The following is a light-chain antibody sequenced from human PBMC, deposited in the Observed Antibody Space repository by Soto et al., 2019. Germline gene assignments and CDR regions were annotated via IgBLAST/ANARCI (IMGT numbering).Light chain of an antibody. V-gene: IGKV1-5*01. J-gene: IGKJ5*01. CDR2: DAS. CDR3: QQYYRSSIT. CDR1: QSLNNY. Sequence: DIQITQSPSTLSASVLDRFTITCRASQSLNNYLAWYQQKPGKAPKLLIYDASTLERGVPSRFSGTGSGTEFTLTISSLQPDDFATYYCQQYYRSSITFGQGTRLEIK.